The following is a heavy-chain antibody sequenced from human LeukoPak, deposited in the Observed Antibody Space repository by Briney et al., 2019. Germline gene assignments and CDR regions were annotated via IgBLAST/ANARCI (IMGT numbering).Heavy chain of an antibody. J-gene: IGHJ4*02. Sequence: GGSLRLSCVVSGFTFSSYGFHWVRQTPGKGLEWVSAISNNGGYTYYADSVQGRFTISRDNSKSTLCLQMNSLRAEDTAVYYCAKQLGYCSDGSCYFPYWGQGTLVTVSS. D-gene: IGHD2-15*01. CDR3: AKQLGYCSDGSCYFPY. CDR1: GFTFSSYG. V-gene: IGHV3-23*01. CDR2: ISNNGGYT.